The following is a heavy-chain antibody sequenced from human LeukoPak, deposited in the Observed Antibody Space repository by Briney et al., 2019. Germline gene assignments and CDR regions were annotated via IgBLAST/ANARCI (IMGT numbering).Heavy chain of an antibody. Sequence: SSETLSLTCTVSGGSISSYYWSWIRQPPGKGLEWIGYIYYSGSTNYNPSLKSRVTISVDTSKNQFSLKLTSVTAADTAVYYCARGVNSGYFDYCGQGTLVTVSS. CDR1: GGSISSYY. CDR2: IYYSGST. D-gene: IGHD1-26*01. CDR3: ARGVNSGYFDY. J-gene: IGHJ4*02. V-gene: IGHV4-59*01.